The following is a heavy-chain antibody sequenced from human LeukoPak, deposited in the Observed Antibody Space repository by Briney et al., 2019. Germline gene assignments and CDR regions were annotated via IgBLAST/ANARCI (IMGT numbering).Heavy chain of an antibody. V-gene: IGHV1-69*13. CDR1: GGTFSSYA. D-gene: IGHD2-2*01. CDR2: IIPIFGTA. Sequence: SVKVSCKASGGTFSSYAISWVRQAPGQGLEWMGGIIPIFGTANYAQNFQGRVTITAEESTSKAYMEPRSLRSEDTAVYYCARHRYCSSTSCYHFDYWGQGTLVTVSS. CDR3: ARHRYCSSTSCYHFDY. J-gene: IGHJ4*02.